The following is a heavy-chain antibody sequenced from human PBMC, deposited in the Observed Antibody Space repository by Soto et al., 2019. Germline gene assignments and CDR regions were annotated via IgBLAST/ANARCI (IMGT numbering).Heavy chain of an antibody. Sequence: GGSLRLSCEASGFSFSTYSMHWVRQAPGKGLEWVSSIGRRSDIYYADSVKGRFTISRDNAKNSVSPQMNSLRDEDTAVYYCAREETAWPLAYGLDVWGQGTTVTVS. CDR1: GFSFSTYS. V-gene: IGHV3-21*01. CDR2: IGRRSDI. J-gene: IGHJ6*02. CDR3: AREETAWPLAYGLDV. D-gene: IGHD2-21*02.